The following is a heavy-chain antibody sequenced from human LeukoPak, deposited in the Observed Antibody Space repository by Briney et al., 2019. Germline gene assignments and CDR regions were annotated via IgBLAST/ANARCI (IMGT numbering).Heavy chain of an antibody. CDR2: INHSGST. D-gene: IGHD4-11*01. Sequence: PSETLSLTCAVSGGSISSGSYYWSWIRQHPGKGLEWIGEINHSGSTNYNPSLKSRVTISVDTSKNQFSLKLSSVTAADTAVYYCARADNTVTTLYYYYFVMDVWGQGTTVTVSS. CDR3: ARADNTVTTLYYYYFVMDV. J-gene: IGHJ6*02. V-gene: IGHV4-31*11. CDR1: GGSISSGSYY.